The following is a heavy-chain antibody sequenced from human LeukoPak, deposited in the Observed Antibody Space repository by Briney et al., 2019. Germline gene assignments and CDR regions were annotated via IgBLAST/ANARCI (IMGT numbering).Heavy chain of an antibody. Sequence: ASVKVSCEASGYNFDKFGIAWVRQAPGRGLEWMGWINTHNGNTKYAQQYQGRVTMTTDTSTSTVYMELRSLRSDDPAVYFCARDTPQHLKRFDYWGPRTQVTVSS. CDR1: GYNFDKFG. CDR2: INTHNGNT. V-gene: IGHV1-18*01. J-gene: IGHJ4*02. CDR3: ARDTPQHLKRFDY.